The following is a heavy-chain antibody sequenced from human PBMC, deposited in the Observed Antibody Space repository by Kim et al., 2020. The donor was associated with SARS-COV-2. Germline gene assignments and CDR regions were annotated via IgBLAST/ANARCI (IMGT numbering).Heavy chain of an antibody. V-gene: IGHV3-11*04. D-gene: IGHD6-13*01. Sequence: VKGLFTISRDNAKNSLYLQMNSLRAEDTAVYYCAREKAGDSSSWYDAFDIWGQGTMVTVSS. J-gene: IGHJ3*02. CDR3: AREKAGDSSSWYDAFDI.